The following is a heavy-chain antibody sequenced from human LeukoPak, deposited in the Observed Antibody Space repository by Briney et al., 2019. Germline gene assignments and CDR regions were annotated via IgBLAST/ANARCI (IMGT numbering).Heavy chain of an antibody. Sequence: PSGTLSLTCAVSGGSINSSNWWNWVRQPPGKGLEWIGEIYHSGTANYNPSLKSRVTISVDKSKNQFYLTLNSVNAADTAVYFCARTLGYCSGAGCYYFDYWGQGTLVTVSS. V-gene: IGHV4-4*02. CDR1: GGSINSSNW. D-gene: IGHD2-15*01. CDR3: ARTLGYCSGAGCYYFDY. J-gene: IGHJ4*02. CDR2: IYHSGTA.